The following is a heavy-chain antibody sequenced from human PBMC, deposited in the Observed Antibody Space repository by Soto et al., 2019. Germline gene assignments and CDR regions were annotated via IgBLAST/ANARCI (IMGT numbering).Heavy chain of an antibody. CDR3: TKDNNWGDPV. D-gene: IGHD3-16*01. CDR2: IGGDSRTT. CDR1: GFPFSTNA. V-gene: IGHV3-23*01. Sequence: PGGSLRLSCAASGFPFSTNAMTWVRQAPGKGLEWVSIIGGDSRTTFYADSVKGRFTVSRDNSKNTVYLDMNSLRGEDTAIYYCTKDNNWGDPVWGQGTLVTVSS. J-gene: IGHJ4*02.